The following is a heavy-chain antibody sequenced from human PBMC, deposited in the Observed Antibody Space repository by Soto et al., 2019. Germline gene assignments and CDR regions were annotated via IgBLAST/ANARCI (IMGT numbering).Heavy chain of an antibody. CDR3: ARAGGPDMNRGVIYPYY. CDR2: VYFTGNI. V-gene: IGHV4-59*01. D-gene: IGHD3-10*01. J-gene: IGHJ4*02. Sequence: PSETLSLTCTVSGGSLSGYYWSWVRQTPGQELEWIGYVYFTGNINNNPSLRSRVTISVDTVNNQFSLELTSVTSADTAVYFCARAGGPDMNRGVIYPYYWGRGILVTVSS. CDR1: GGSLSGYY.